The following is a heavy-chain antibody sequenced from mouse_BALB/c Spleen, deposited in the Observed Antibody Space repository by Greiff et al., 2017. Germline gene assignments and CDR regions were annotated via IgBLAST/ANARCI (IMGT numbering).Heavy chain of an antibody. Sequence: EVQLQQSGAELVRSGASVKLSCTASGFNIKDYYMHWVKQRPEQGLEWIGWIDPENGDTEYAPKFQGKATMTADTSSNTAYLQLSSLTSEDTAVYYCNGLDGNYLNWDNYWGQGTTLTVSS. V-gene: IGHV14-4*02. CDR1: GFNIKDYY. CDR3: NGLDGNYLNWDNY. D-gene: IGHD2-1*01. CDR2: IDPENGDT. J-gene: IGHJ2*01.